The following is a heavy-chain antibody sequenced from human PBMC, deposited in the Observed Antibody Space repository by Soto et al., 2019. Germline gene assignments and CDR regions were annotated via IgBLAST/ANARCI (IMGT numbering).Heavy chain of an antibody. D-gene: IGHD3-22*01. CDR3: ARPDEGGYSSDHHYYYALDV. CDR1: GASFTRYS. V-gene: IGHV1-69*01. Sequence: QVHLLQSGAEVKKPGSSVKVSCTASGASFTRYSLSWVRQAPGQGLEWVGGIVPIFGITNYAQRFQGRVKITADESTKTASMELSSLSSDDTAVYYCARPDEGGYSSDHHYYYALDVWGQGTSVPV. CDR2: IVPIFGIT. J-gene: IGHJ6*02.